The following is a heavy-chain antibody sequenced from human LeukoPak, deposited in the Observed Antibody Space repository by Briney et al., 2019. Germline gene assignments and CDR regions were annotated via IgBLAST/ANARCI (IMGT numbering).Heavy chain of an antibody. D-gene: IGHD6-13*01. CDR2: IGGTGGGT. CDR3: VKGRIATPGYAEKFLY. J-gene: IGHJ1*01. CDR1: GFTFGSYA. V-gene: IGHV3-23*01. Sequence: GGSLRLSCTVSGFTFGSYAMSWVRQTPGKGRQWISAIGGTGGGTIYAESVKGRFTVSRDNSKNTVYLQMNSLRVEDAAVYYCVKGRIATPGYAEKFLYWGQGTRVTVSS.